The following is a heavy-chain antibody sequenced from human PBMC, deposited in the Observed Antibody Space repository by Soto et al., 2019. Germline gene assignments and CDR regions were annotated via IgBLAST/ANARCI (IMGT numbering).Heavy chain of an antibody. CDR1: GFIFSSFW. J-gene: IGHJ3*02. V-gene: IGHV3-7*01. CDR3: ATSGGIGRSWEYDVFDI. Sequence: EEQLAESGGGLVQPGGSLRLSCVASGFIFSSFWMSWVRQAPGRGLEWVGNIKADGSKKFYADSVKGRFTLSRDNAKNLLFLQMNSLRPEDRAVYYCATSGGIGRSWEYDVFDIWGQGTMVTVSS. D-gene: IGHD3-16*01. CDR2: IKADGSKK.